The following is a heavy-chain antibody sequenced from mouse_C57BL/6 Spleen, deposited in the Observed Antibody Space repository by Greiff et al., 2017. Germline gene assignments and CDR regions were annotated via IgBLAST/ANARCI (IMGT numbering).Heavy chain of an antibody. V-gene: IGHV2-2*01. Sequence: QVQLKQSGPGLVQPSQSLSITCTVSGFSLTSYGVHWVRQSPGKGLEWLGVIWSGGSTDYNAAFISRLSISKDNSKSQVFFKMSRLQADDTDIYYCARNSYALYYFDYWGQGTTLTVSS. CDR1: GFSLTSYG. CDR2: IWSGGST. D-gene: IGHD2-10*02. J-gene: IGHJ2*01. CDR3: ARNSYALYYFDY.